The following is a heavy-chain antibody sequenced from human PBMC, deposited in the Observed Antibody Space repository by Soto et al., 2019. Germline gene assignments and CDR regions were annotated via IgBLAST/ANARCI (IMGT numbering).Heavy chain of an antibody. CDR2: ISATGGST. J-gene: IGHJ5*02. CDR1: AFTSSSYT. V-gene: IGHV3-23*01. Sequence: SLRLSCASSAFTSSSYTMSWVRHAPVKGVEWVSGISATGGSTYYADSVKGRFTFSRDNSKNTIYLQMNILRAEDTDVYYCAKGFIRDCGGECPVDTWGQGNLVTVS. CDR3: AKGFIRDCGGECPVDT. D-gene: IGHD2-21*01.